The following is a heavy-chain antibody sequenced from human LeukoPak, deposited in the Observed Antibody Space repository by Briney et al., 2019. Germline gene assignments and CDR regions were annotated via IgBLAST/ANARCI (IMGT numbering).Heavy chain of an antibody. Sequence: SETLSLTCAVYGGSFSGYYWSWIRQPPGKGLEWIGEINHSGSTSYNPSLKSRVTISVDTSKNQFSLKLNSVTAADTAVYYCARGRIAAPNWFDPWGQGTLVTVSS. CDR1: GGSFSGYY. D-gene: IGHD6-13*01. V-gene: IGHV4-34*01. CDR2: INHSGST. J-gene: IGHJ5*02. CDR3: ARGRIAAPNWFDP.